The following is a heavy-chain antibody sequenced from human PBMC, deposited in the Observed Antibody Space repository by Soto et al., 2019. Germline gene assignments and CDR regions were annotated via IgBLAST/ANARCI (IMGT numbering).Heavy chain of an antibody. CDR1: GYTFASFD. Sequence: QVQLVQFGPEVKKPGASVKVSCKTSGYTFASFDVYWVRQAPGQGLEWMGWINPNSGNTGYAEKFQGRVTLTKDNSISTAYMELTTLRPEDTAVYYCARGRGVAVVNGMDVWGQGTTVTVSS. V-gene: IGHV1-8*01. D-gene: IGHD3-10*01. J-gene: IGHJ6*02. CDR2: INPNSGNT. CDR3: ARGRGVAVVNGMDV.